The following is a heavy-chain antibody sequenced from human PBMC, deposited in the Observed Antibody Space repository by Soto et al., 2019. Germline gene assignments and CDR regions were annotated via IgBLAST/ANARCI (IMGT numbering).Heavy chain of an antibody. J-gene: IGHJ4*02. CDR3: ARTGVKGAFDY. CDR1: GGTFSSYA. D-gene: IGHD3-10*01. CDR2: VIPIFGTV. V-gene: IGHV1-69*01. Sequence: QVQLVQSGAEVKKPGSSVKVSCTASGGTFSSYAISWVRQAPGQGLEWMGGVIPIFGTVNYAQKVQGRVKITADESTSTAYMELSSLRSEDTAVYYCARTGVKGAFDYWGQGTLVTVAS.